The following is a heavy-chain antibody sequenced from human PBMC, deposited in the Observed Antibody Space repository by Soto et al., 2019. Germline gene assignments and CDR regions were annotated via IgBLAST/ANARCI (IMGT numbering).Heavy chain of an antibody. Sequence: GGSLRLSCAASGFTFSSYAMSWVRQAPGKGLEWVSAISGSGGSTYYADSVKGRFTISRDNSKNTLYLQMNSLRAEDTAVYYCAKVLYCSGGSCYPDSNWFDPWGQGTLVTVSS. V-gene: IGHV3-23*01. J-gene: IGHJ5*02. CDR3: AKVLYCSGGSCYPDSNWFDP. D-gene: IGHD2-15*01. CDR1: GFTFSSYA. CDR2: ISGSGGST.